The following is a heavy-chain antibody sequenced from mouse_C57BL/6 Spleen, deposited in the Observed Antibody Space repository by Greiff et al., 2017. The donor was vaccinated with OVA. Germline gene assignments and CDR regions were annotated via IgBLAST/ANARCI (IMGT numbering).Heavy chain of an antibody. CDR3: ARRYSGAMDY. CDR1: GFTFSSYA. J-gene: IGHJ4*01. CDR2: ISDGGSYT. D-gene: IGHD3-1*01. V-gene: IGHV5-4*03. Sequence: DVKLVESGGGLVKPGGSLKLSCAASGFTFSSYAMSWVRQTPEKRLEWVATISDGGSYTYYPDNVKGRFTISRDNAKNNLYLQMSHLKSEDTAMYYCARRYSGAMDYWGQGTSVTVSS.